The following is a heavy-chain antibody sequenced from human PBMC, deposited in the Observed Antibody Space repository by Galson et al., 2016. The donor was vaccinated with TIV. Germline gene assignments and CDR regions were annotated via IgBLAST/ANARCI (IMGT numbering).Heavy chain of an antibody. J-gene: IGHJ6*02. CDR1: GDTFSSFV. CDR2: ITPLFGEA. D-gene: IGHD5-18*01. V-gene: IGHV1-69*13. CDR3: AKCRNTAMDTYYYYYGLDV. Sequence: SVKVSCKASGDTFSSFVISWVRQAPGQGLEWMGGITPLFGEAHYAQKFQGRVTISADESTSTVYMELSGLRTGDTAMYYCAKCRNTAMDTYYYYYGLDVWGQGTTVTVSS.